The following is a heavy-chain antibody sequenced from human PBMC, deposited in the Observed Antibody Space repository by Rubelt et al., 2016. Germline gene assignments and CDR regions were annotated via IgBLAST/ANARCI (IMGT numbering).Heavy chain of an antibody. D-gene: IGHD4-23*01. Sequence: EVQLVESGGGLVQPGRSLRLSCAASGFTFDDYAMHWVRQAPGKGLEWVSGISWNSGSIGYADSVKGRFTMSRDNAKNSLYLQMNSLRAEDTALYYCAKGILRWSVGYGMDVWGQGTTVTVSS. V-gene: IGHV3-9*01. J-gene: IGHJ6*02. CDR1: GFTFDDYA. CDR2: ISWNSGSI. CDR3: AKGILRWSVGYGMDV.